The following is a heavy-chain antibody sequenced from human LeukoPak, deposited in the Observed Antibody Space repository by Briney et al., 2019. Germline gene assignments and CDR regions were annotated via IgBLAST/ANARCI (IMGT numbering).Heavy chain of an antibody. D-gene: IGHD4-11*01. J-gene: IGHJ3*02. CDR1: GGSISSSSYY. CDR3: ARRGLTSRAFDI. V-gene: IGHV4-39*01. CDR2: IYYSGST. Sequence: PSETLSLTCTVSGGSISSSSYYWGWVRQPPGKGLGWNGSIYYSGSTYYNPSLKSRVTISVDTFKNQFSLKLSSVTAADTAVYYCARRGLTSRAFDIWGQGTMVTVSS.